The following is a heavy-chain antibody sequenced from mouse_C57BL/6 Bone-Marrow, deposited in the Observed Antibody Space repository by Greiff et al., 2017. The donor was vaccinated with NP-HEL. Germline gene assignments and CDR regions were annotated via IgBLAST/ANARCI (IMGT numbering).Heavy chain of an antibody. CDR3: ARTGYFYWFAY. CDR1: GFTFSSYG. CDR2: ISSGGSYT. D-gene: IGHD2-3*01. Sequence: EVQLQESGGDLVKPGGSLKLSCAASGFTFSSYGMSWVRQTPDKRLEWVATISSGGSYTYYPDSVKGRFTISRDNAKNTLYLQMSSLKSEDTAMYYCARTGYFYWFAYWGQGTLVTVSA. V-gene: IGHV5-6*01. J-gene: IGHJ3*01.